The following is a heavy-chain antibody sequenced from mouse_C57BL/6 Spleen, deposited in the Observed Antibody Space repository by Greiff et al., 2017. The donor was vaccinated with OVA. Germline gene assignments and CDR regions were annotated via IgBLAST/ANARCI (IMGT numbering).Heavy chain of an antibody. CDR3: ARRTGRGVDY. Sequence: QVQLQQSGPELVKPGASVKISCKASGYAFSSSWMNWVKQRPGKGLEWIGRIYPGDGDTNYNGKFKGKATLTADKSSSTAYMQLSSLTSEDSAVYFCARRTGRGVDYWGQGTSVTVSS. D-gene: IGHD4-1*01. CDR1: GYAFSSSW. J-gene: IGHJ4*01. CDR2: IYPGDGDT. V-gene: IGHV1-82*01.